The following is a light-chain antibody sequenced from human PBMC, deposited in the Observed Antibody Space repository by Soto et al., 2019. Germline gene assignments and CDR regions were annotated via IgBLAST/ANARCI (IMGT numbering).Light chain of an antibody. J-gene: IGKJ1*01. CDR3: QQYNSYSPRT. V-gene: IGKV1-5*01. CDR1: QSISSW. Sequence: DIQMTQSPSTLSASVGDRVTITCRASQSISSWLAWYQQKPGKAPKLLIYDASSLESGVPSRFSGSGSGTELTLTISSLQPDDFATDYCQQYNSYSPRTFGRRTKVEIK. CDR2: DAS.